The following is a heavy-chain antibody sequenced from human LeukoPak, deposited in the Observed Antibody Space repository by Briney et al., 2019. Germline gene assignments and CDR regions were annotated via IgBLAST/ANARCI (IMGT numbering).Heavy chain of an antibody. CDR1: GFTFSSYS. Sequence: GGSLRLSCAASGFTFSSYSMNWVRQAPGKGLEWVSSISSSSSYIYYADSVKSRFTISRDNAKNSLYLQMNSLRAEDTAVYYCAGGDNWNDGYYFDYWGQGTLVTVSS. CDR3: AGGDNWNDGYYFDY. V-gene: IGHV3-21*01. CDR2: ISSSSSYI. D-gene: IGHD1-1*01. J-gene: IGHJ4*02.